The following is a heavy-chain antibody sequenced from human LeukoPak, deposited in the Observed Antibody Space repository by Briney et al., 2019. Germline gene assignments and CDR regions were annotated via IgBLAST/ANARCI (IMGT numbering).Heavy chain of an antibody. CDR2: ISYDRSNT. D-gene: IGHD5-18*01. V-gene: IGHV3-30-3*01. Sequence: PGGSLRPSCAASGFTFSNYALPWVRQAPGKELEWVAVISYDRSNTYYADSVKGRFTISRDNSKNTLYLQMNSLRAEDTAVYYCARPQQEYSYAYSHFDYWGQGTLVTVSS. CDR3: ARPQQEYSYAYSHFDY. J-gene: IGHJ4*02. CDR1: GFTFSNYA.